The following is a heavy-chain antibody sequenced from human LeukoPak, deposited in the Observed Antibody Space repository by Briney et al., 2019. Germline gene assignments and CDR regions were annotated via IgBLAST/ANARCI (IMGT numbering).Heavy chain of an antibody. CDR1: GXPFRSYA. CDR2: ITDDEDT. V-gene: IGHV3-23*01. J-gene: IGHJ4*02. D-gene: IGHD1-1*01. Sequence: GSLRLSCLASGXPFRSYARTWVRQTPGKGLESVSVITDDEDTYYADSVKGRFTISRDNSQNTVFLQMNSLRVEDTAVYYCAKVDYWSPENYFDSWGQGTLVTVSS. CDR3: AKVDYWSPENYFDS.